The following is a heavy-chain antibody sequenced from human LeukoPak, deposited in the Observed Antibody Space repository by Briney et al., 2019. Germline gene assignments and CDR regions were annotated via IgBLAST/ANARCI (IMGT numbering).Heavy chain of an antibody. CDR2: ISYDGSNK. J-gene: IGHJ3*02. Sequence: GGSLRLSCAASGFTFSSYGMHWVRQAPGKGQEWVAVISYDGSNKYYADSVKGRFTISRDNSKNTLYLQMNSLRAEDTAVYYCAKEVGSSWYDAFDIWGQGTMVTVSS. V-gene: IGHV3-30*18. CDR1: GFTFSSYG. CDR3: AKEVGSSWYDAFDI. D-gene: IGHD6-13*01.